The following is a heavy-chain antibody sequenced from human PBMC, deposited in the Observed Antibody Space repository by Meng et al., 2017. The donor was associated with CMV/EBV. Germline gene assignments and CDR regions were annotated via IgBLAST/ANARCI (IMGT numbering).Heavy chain of an antibody. Sequence: SGGYCWSWIRQHPGKGLEWIGYIYYSGSTYYNPSLKSRVTISVDTSKNQFSLKLSSVTAADTAVYYCARDYGYCSSTSCYGNWYFDLWGRGTLVTVSS. CDR1: SGGYC. CDR2: IYYSGST. CDR3: ARDYGYCSSTSCYGNWYFDL. D-gene: IGHD2-2*03. V-gene: IGHV4-31*02. J-gene: IGHJ2*01.